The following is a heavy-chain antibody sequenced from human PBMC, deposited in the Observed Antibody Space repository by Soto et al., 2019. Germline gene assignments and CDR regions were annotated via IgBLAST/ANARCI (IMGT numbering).Heavy chain of an antibody. J-gene: IGHJ5*02. CDR2: INHSGST. CDR3: ARPAGLWGSYRRIVNWFDP. D-gene: IGHD3-16*02. CDR1: GGSFSGYY. Sequence: SETLSLTCAVYGGSFSGYYWSWIRQPPGKGLEWIGEINHSGSTNYNPSLKSRVTISVDTSKNQFSLKLSSVTAADTAVYYCARPAGLWGSYRRIVNWFDPWGQGTLVTVSS. V-gene: IGHV4-34*01.